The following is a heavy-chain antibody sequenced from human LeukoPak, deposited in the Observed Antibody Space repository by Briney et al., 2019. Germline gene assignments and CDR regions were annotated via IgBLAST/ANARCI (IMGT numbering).Heavy chain of an antibody. J-gene: IGHJ6*02. CDR1: GYTFTSYD. V-gene: IGHV1-8*01. CDR3: ARVPYDSSGYYYYYYYYGMDV. CDR2: MNPNSGNT. D-gene: IGHD3-22*01. Sequence: ASVKVSCKASGYTFTSYDINWVRQATGQGLEWMGWMNPNSGNTGYAQKFQGRVTMTRSTSISTAYMELSSLRSEDTAVYYCARVPYDSSGYYYYYYYYGMDVWGQGTTVTVSS.